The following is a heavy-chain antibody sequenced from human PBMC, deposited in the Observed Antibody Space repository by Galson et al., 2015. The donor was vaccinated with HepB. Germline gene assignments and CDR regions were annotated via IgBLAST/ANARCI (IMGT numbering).Heavy chain of an antibody. D-gene: IGHD6-13*01. Sequence: SGAEVKKPGESLKISCKGSGYSFTSYWIGWVRQMPGKGLEWMGIIYPGDSDTRYSPSFQGQVTISADKSISTAYLQWSSPKASDTAMYYCARRSYSSLTKGTMDVWGQGTTVTVSS. CDR2: IYPGDSDT. CDR1: GYSFTSYW. J-gene: IGHJ6*02. V-gene: IGHV5-51*03. CDR3: ARRSYSSLTKGTMDV.